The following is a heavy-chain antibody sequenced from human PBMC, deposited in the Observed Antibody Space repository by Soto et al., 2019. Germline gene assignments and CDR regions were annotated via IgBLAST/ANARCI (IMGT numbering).Heavy chain of an antibody. Sequence: QITLKESGPTVVKPTQTLTLTCSFSGFSLSTTGMGVGWIRQPPGMALEWLALIYWDDDKRYSPSLKNRLTNXXXNXXNPVGLTMTNMDPVDTATYFCAHSQPLCIGGSCYYYYGMDVWGQGTTVTVSS. CDR1: GFSLSTTGMG. CDR3: AHSQPLCIGGSCYYYYGMDV. CDR2: IYWDDDK. D-gene: IGHD2-15*01. V-gene: IGHV2-5*02. J-gene: IGHJ6*02.